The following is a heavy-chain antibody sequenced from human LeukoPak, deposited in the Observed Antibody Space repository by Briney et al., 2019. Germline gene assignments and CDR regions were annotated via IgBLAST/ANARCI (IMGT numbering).Heavy chain of an antibody. J-gene: IGHJ4*02. D-gene: IGHD4-17*01. V-gene: IGHV4-39*07. CDR2: TYYSGST. CDR3: ARVNPTTVTDY. Sequence: SETLSLTCTVSGGSISSSSYYWGWIRQPPGKGLEWIGSTYYSGSTYYNPSLKSRVTISVDTSKNQFSLKLSSVTAADTAVYYCARVNPTTVTDYWGQGTLVTVSS. CDR1: GGSISSSSYY.